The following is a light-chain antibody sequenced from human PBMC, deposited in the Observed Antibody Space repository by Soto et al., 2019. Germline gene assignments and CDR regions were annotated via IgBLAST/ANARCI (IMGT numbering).Light chain of an antibody. J-gene: IGLJ1*01. V-gene: IGLV2-14*01. CDR1: SSDVGGYNY. Sequence: QSVLTQTASVSGSPGQSITISCTGTSSDVGGYNYVSWYRQHPGKAPKLMIYEVSNRPSGFSNRFSGSKSGNTASLTISGLQAEDEADYYCSSYTSTSTLYVFGTGTKLTVL. CDR3: SSYTSTSTLYV. CDR2: EVS.